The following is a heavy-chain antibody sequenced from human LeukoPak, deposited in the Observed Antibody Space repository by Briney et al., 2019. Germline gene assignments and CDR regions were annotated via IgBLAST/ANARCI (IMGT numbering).Heavy chain of an antibody. CDR1: GFTFSGHN. D-gene: IGHD5-24*01. J-gene: IGHJ4*02. V-gene: IGHV3-48*01. CDR3: AKVGDGYNEYYFDY. CDR2: VSISSGTI. Sequence: GGSLRLSCAASGFTFSGHNMNWVRQAPGKGLEWISFVSISSGTIYYADSVKGRFRISRDNSKNTLYLQMNSLRAEDTAVYYCAKVGDGYNEYYFDYWGQGTLVTVSS.